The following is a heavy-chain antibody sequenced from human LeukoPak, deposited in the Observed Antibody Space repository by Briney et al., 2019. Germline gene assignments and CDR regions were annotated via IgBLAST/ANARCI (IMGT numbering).Heavy chain of an antibody. CDR3: ARGLNDILTGYYPFAY. V-gene: IGHV4-34*01. D-gene: IGHD3-9*01. CDR2: INHSGST. Sequence: SETLSLTCAVYGGTFSGYYGSWIRQPPGKGLEWIGEINHSGSTNYNPSLKSRVTISVDTSKNQLSLKLSSVTAADTAVYYCARGLNDILTGYYPFAYWGQATLVTVSS. J-gene: IGHJ4*02. CDR1: GGTFSGYY.